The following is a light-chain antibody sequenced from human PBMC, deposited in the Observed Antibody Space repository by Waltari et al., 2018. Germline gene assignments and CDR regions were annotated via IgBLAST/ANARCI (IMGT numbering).Light chain of an antibody. CDR1: STNIGLNT. CDR3: AAWDGSLNAYV. V-gene: IGLV1-44*01. CDR2: SND. Sequence: QSVLTQPPPGSGTPGPRLLISCSGSSTNIGLNTVNWYQQLPGTAPKLLIYSNDQRPSGIPDRFSGSKSGSSASLAISGLQSEDEAEYHCAAWDGSLNAYVFGGGTKVTVL. J-gene: IGLJ1*01.